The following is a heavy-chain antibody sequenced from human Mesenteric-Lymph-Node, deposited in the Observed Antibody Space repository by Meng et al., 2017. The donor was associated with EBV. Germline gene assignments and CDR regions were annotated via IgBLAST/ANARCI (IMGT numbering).Heavy chain of an antibody. CDR2: ISHDGRNE. CDR1: GFTFSSYT. D-gene: IGHD5-18*01. CDR3: ARIGHGYSYGQGLDY. J-gene: IGHJ4*02. V-gene: IGHV3-30*04. Sequence: QVEAVESGGGVVQPGRSLRLVCAAAGFTFSSYTMHWVRQAPGKGLDWVAVISHDGRNEYYADSVKGRFTVSRDNSKNTLYLQMNSLRAEDTALYYCARIGHGYSYGQGLDYWGQGTLVTVSS.